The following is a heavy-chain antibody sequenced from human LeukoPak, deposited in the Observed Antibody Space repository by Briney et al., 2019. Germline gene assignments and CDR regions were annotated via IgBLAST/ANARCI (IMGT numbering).Heavy chain of an antibody. J-gene: IGHJ5*02. D-gene: IGHD2-15*01. CDR2: IYYSGST. CDR1: GGSISSGDYY. V-gene: IGHV4-30-4*08. CDR3: ARDGIGGTRKRFDP. Sequence: SETLSLTCTVSGGSISSGDYYWSWIRQPPGKGLEWIGYIYYSGSTYYNPSLKSRVTISVDTSKNQFPLKLSFVTAADTAVYYCARDGIGGTRKRFDPWGQGTLVTVSS.